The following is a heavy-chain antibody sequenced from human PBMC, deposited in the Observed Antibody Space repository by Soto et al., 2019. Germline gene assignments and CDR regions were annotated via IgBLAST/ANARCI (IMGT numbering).Heavy chain of an antibody. CDR3: AGESDRIYDDSSGPPFHGMEV. Sequence: QVQLVQSGAEVKKPGSSVKVSCKASGGTFSSYAISWVRQAPGQGLEWMGGIIPIFGTANYAQKFQGRVTMTAAESTSTSYMELSSVRSEDTAVYYCAGESDRIYDDSSGPPFHGMEVWGQDTTVTLSS. J-gene: IGHJ6*02. D-gene: IGHD3-22*01. CDR1: GGTFSSYA. CDR2: IIPIFGTA. V-gene: IGHV1-69*01.